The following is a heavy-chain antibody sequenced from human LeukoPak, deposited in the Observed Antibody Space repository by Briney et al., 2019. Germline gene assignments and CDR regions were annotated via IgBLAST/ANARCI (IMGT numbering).Heavy chain of an antibody. D-gene: IGHD3-3*01. CDR2: ISSSSSYI. J-gene: IGHJ4*02. CDR1: GFTFSSHS. Sequence: GGSLRLSCAASGFTFSSHSMNWVRQAPGKGLEWVSSISSSSSYIYYADSVKGRFTISRDNAKNSLYLQMNSLRAEDTAVYYCTRDHSIFYYFDYWGRGTLVTVSS. V-gene: IGHV3-21*01. CDR3: TRDHSIFYYFDY.